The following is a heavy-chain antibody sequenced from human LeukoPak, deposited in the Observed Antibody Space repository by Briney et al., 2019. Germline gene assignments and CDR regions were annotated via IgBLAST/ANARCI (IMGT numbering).Heavy chain of an antibody. CDR1: GFTFSSYG. J-gene: IGHJ4*02. CDR2: ISYDGSNK. V-gene: IGHV3-30*18. D-gene: IGHD6-13*01. Sequence: GGSLRLSCAASGFTFSSYGMHWVRQAPGKGLEWVAVISYDGSNKYYADSVKGRFTISRDNSKNTLYLQMNSLRAEDTAVYYCANDRAGIAAAHDYWGQGTLVTVSS. CDR3: ANDRAGIAAAHDY.